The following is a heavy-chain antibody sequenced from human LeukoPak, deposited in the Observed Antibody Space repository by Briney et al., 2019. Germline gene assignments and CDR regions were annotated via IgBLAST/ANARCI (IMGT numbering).Heavy chain of an antibody. CDR2: IYYSGST. CDR1: DGSSSSSS. Sequence: SETLSLTCTVSDGSSSSSSWNWIRQPPDKGLEWIGYIYYSGSTKYNPSLESRVTISVDTSKNQISLKLRSVTAADTAIYYCARRQQTGGDNGLHNWFDPWGQGTLVTVSS. CDR3: ARRQQTGGDNGLHNWFDP. J-gene: IGHJ5*02. D-gene: IGHD2-21*01. V-gene: IGHV4-59*08.